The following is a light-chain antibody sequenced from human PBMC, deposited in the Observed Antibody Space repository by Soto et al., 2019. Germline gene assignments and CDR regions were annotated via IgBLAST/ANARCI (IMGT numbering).Light chain of an antibody. J-gene: IGKJ1*01. V-gene: IGKV1-5*03. CDR1: QSISSW. CDR3: QRYDSDWA. CDR2: KAS. Sequence: DIQMTQSPSTLSASVGDRVTITCRASQSISSWLAWYQQKPGKAPKLLIYKASSLEGGVPSRFSGSGYGTEFTLTISSLQPDDFATYYCQRYDSDWAFGQGTKVDIK.